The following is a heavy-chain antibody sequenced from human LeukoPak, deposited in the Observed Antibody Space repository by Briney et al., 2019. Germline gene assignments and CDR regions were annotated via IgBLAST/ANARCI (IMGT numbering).Heavy chain of an antibody. V-gene: IGHV3-23*01. CDR1: GFTFSSYE. CDR2: ISGSAGST. J-gene: IGHJ6*02. D-gene: IGHD4-17*01. CDR3: AKDRDPVVNTDYYYGMNV. Sequence: PGGSLRLSCAASGFTFSSYEMNWVRQAPGKGLEWVSTISGSAGSTYYADSVKGRFTISRDNSKNTLYPQMNSLGGEDSAVYYCAKDRDPVVNTDYYYGMNVWGQGTTVTVSS.